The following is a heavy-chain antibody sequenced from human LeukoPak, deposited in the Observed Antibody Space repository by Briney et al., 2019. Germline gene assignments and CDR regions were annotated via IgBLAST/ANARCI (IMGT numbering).Heavy chain of an antibody. D-gene: IGHD6-6*01. Sequence: GGSLRLSCAASGFTVSSNYMSWVRQAPGKGLGWVANINQDGGVEYYMDSVKGRFTISRHNAKNSVFLQINSLRAEDTAVYYCARDSLLFGTSSDYWGQGTLVTVSS. J-gene: IGHJ4*02. V-gene: IGHV3-7*01. CDR3: ARDSLLFGTSSDY. CDR1: GFTVSSNY. CDR2: INQDGGVE.